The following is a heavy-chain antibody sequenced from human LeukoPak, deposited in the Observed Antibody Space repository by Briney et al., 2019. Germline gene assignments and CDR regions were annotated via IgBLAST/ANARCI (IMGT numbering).Heavy chain of an antibody. J-gene: IGHJ4*02. CDR2: IYYSGST. D-gene: IGHD3-10*01. CDR1: GGSVSSGSYY. V-gene: IGHV4-61*01. Sequence: PSETLSLTCTVSGGSVSSGSYYWSWIRQPPGKGLEWIGYIYYSGSTNYNPSLKSRVTISVDTSKNQFSLKLSSVTAADTAVYYCAGKVQGVPSDSWGQGTLVTVAS. CDR3: AGKVQGVPSDS.